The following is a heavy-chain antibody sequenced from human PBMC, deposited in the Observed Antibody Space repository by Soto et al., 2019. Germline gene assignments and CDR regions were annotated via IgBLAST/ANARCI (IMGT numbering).Heavy chain of an antibody. CDR1: GGTFSSYA. V-gene: IGHV1-69*13. D-gene: IGHD1-26*01. CDR3: ARDRCIVGARYFDY. CDR2: IIRILVTA. Sequence: SVKIPCRASGGTFSSYAIRWVRQAPGDGREWIGGIIRILVTADYAQKCQCRVTSAADESTRTVYMDLSSLSSEDTSVYSCARDRCIVGARYFDYWGQGTLVTVSS. J-gene: IGHJ4*02.